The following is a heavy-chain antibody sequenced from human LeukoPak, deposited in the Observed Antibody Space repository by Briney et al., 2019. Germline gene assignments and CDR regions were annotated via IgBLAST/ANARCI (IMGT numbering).Heavy chain of an antibody. V-gene: IGHV4-61*08. J-gene: IGHJ3*02. CDR3: ARARGDYKAFDI. CDR2: IYYSGST. Sequence: PSQTLSLTCTVSGGSIGGSDYYWSWIRQPPGKGLEWIGYIYYSGSTNYNPSLKSRVTISVDTSKNQFSLKLSSVTAADTAVYYCARARGDYKAFDIWGQGTMVTVSS. D-gene: IGHD4-17*01. CDR1: GGSIGGSDYY.